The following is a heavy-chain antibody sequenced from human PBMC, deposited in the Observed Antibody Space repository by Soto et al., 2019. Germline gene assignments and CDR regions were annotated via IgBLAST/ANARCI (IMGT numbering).Heavy chain of an antibody. CDR1: NGSFSGYY. CDR2: ISHSGTTA. Sequence: QVQLQQWGAGLLKPSETLSLTCAVYNGSFSGYYWNWIRQSPGKGLEWIGEISHSGTTADYNVSLKSRVTISVDKSKNQSSLKLSSVTAADTAVDYCARGDSGSYFDYWGQGNLVTVSS. V-gene: IGHV4-34*01. J-gene: IGHJ4*02. CDR3: ARGDSGSYFDY. D-gene: IGHD1-26*01.